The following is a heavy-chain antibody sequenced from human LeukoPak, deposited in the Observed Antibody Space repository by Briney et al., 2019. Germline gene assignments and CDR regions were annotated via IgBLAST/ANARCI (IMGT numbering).Heavy chain of an antibody. Sequence: SVKVSCKASGGTFSSYAISWVRQAPGQGLEWMGGIIPIFGTANYAQKFQGRVTITADESTSTAYMELSSLRAEDTAVYYCAKDRGSTYYFDYWGQGTLVTVSS. J-gene: IGHJ4*02. D-gene: IGHD2-15*01. CDR2: IIPIFGTA. V-gene: IGHV1-69*01. CDR3: AKDRGSTYYFDY. CDR1: GGTFSSYA.